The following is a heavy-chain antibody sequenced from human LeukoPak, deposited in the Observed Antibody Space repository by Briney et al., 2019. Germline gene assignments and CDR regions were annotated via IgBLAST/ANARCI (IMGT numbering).Heavy chain of an antibody. J-gene: IGHJ5*02. CDR2: INHSGST. Sequence: SETLSLTCAVYGGSFSGYYWSWIRQPPGKGLEWIGEINHSGSTNYNPSLKSRVTISVDTSKNQFSLKLSSVTAADTAVYYCARHRRGAPFDPWGQGTLVTVSS. V-gene: IGHV4-34*01. CDR3: ARHRRGAPFDP. CDR1: GGSFSGYY.